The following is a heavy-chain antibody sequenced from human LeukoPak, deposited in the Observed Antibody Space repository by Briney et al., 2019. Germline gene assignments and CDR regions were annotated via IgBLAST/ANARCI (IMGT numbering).Heavy chain of an antibody. D-gene: IGHD3-3*01. J-gene: IGHJ4*02. CDR2: IYYSGST. V-gene: IGHV4-59*01. Sequence: SETLSLTCTVSGGSISSYYWTWIRQPPGKGLEYIGYIYYSGSTNYNPSLKSRVTISLDTSKNQFSLKLSSVTAADTAVYYCVRSDDFWSGYYGYWGQGTLVTVSS. CDR3: VRSDDFWSGYYGY. CDR1: GGSISSYY.